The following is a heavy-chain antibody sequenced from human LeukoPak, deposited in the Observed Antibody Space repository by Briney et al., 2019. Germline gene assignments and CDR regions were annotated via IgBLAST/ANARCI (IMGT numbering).Heavy chain of an antibody. Sequence: GGSLRLSCAASGFTFSSYGMHWVRQAPGKGLEWVAVIWYDGSNKYYADSVKGRFTISRDNSKNTLYLQMNSLRAEDKAVYYCARSSGIAAAGAYYYYMDVWGKGTTVTVSS. CDR3: ARSSGIAAAGAYYYYMDV. J-gene: IGHJ6*03. D-gene: IGHD6-13*01. CDR1: GFTFSSYG. CDR2: IWYDGSNK. V-gene: IGHV3-33*01.